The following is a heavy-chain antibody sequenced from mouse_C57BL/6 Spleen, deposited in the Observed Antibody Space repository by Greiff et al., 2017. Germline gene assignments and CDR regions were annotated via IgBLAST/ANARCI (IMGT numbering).Heavy chain of an antibody. CDR1: GYTFTSYW. J-gene: IGHJ4*01. D-gene: IGHD2-5*01. CDR2: INPSSGYT. Sequence: QVQLQQSGAELAKPGASVKLSCKASGYTFTSYWMPWVKQRPGQGLEWIGYINPSSGYTKYNQKFKDKATLTADKSYSTAYMQLSSRTYEDSAVYYCARAYYSNYGYAMDYWGQGTSVTVSS. V-gene: IGHV1-7*01. CDR3: ARAYYSNYGYAMDY.